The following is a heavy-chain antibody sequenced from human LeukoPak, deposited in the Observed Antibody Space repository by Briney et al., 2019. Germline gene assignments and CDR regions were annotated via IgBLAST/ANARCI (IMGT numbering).Heavy chain of an antibody. D-gene: IGHD6-19*01. J-gene: IGHJ4*02. CDR1: GYRFTDYY. Sequence: ASVKVSCKASGYRFTDYYMHWVRQAPGQGPEWMGWINPNSGGTNYAQKFQGRVTMTRDTSISTAYMELRSLRSDDTAVYYCARDPSNTSGWYIYFDYWGQGTLVTVS. V-gene: IGHV1-2*02. CDR3: ARDPSNTSGWYIYFDY. CDR2: INPNSGGT.